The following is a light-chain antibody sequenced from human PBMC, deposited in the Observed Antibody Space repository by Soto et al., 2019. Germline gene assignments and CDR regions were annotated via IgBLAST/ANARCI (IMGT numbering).Light chain of an antibody. Sequence: QSVLTQPDSVSGSPGQSITISCTGTSSDVGSYNLVSWYQQHPGKAPKLMIYEGSKRPSGVSNRFSGSKSGNTASLTISGLKAEDDADYYCCSYAASSTFLFGTGTKLTVL. CDR2: EGS. J-gene: IGLJ1*01. CDR3: CSYAASSTFL. CDR1: SSDVGSYNL. V-gene: IGLV2-23*03.